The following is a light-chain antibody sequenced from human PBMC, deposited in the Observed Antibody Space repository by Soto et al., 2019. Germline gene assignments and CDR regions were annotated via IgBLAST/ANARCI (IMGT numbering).Light chain of an antibody. CDR2: KAS. CDR3: QQYNTYPLS. CDR1: QSISTW. V-gene: IGKV1-5*03. J-gene: IGKJ4*01. Sequence: IQMTQSPSTLSASVGDRVTVTCRASQSISTWLAWYQQKPGKAPKLLIYKASNLEGGVPSRFSGSGSGTEFTITINSLQPDDFATYYCQQYNTYPLSFGGGTTVEIK.